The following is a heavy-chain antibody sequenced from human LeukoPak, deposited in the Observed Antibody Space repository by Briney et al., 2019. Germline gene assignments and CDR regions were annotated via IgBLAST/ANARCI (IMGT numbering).Heavy chain of an antibody. CDR3: ARAPFGVVKLFDY. Sequence: SETLSLTCTVSGGSISNYYWSWIRQPAGKGLEWIGRIYTSGSTNYNPSLTSRVTMSVDTSKNQFSLRLSSVTAADTAVYYCARAPFGVVKLFDYWGQGTLVTVSS. CDR2: IYTSGST. V-gene: IGHV4-4*07. CDR1: GGSISNYY. D-gene: IGHD3-3*01. J-gene: IGHJ4*02.